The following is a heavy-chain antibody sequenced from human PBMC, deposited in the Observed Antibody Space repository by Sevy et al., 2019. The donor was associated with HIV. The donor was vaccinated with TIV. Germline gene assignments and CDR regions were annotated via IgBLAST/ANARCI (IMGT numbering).Heavy chain of an antibody. V-gene: IGHV3-23*01. CDR3: VKERVGYISSWYYFDY. D-gene: IGHD6-13*01. CDR2: INNSGGST. J-gene: IGHJ4*02. Sequence: GGSLRLSCIASGSTVNPYAMSWVRQAPGKGLEWVAVINNSGGSTDYADSVRSRFSISRDNPNVYLEMNSLRVEDTAVYYCVKERVGYISSWYYFDYWGQGTLVTVSS. CDR1: GSTVNPYA.